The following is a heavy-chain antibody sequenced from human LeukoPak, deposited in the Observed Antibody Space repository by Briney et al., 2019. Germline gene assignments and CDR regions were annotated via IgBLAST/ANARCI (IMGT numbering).Heavy chain of an antibody. CDR3: ARHRGSSSLYWFDP. Sequence: SETLSLTCTVSGGSISSSSYYWGWIRQPPGKGLEWIGSIYYSGSTYYNPSLKSRVTISVDTSKNQFSLKLSSVTAADTAVYYCARHRGSSSLYWFDPWGQGTLVTVSS. D-gene: IGHD6-6*01. J-gene: IGHJ5*02. CDR2: IYYSGST. CDR1: GGSISSSSYY. V-gene: IGHV4-39*01.